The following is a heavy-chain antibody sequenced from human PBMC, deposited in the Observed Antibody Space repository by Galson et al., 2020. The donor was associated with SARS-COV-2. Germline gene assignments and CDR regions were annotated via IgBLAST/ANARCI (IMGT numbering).Heavy chain of an antibody. Sequence: GGSLRLSCAASGFTFKSYGFHWVRQAPGTGLEWVAFIRYDGSNIYYGDSVKGRFTISRDNDKNALYLQMTRLRVEDTAVYYCAKGEGAFAEWGQGTLVTVSS. D-gene: IGHD3-16*01. V-gene: IGHV3-30*02. CDR3: AKGEGAFAE. CDR2: IRYDGSNI. J-gene: IGHJ4*02. CDR1: GFTFKSYG.